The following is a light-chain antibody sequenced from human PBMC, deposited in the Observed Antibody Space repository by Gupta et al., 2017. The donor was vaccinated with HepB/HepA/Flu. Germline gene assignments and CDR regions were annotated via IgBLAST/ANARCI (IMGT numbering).Light chain of an antibody. J-gene: IGKJ2*01. CDR1: QSVSSN. Sequence: ELVMPQSPATLSVSTGERATLSCRASQSVSSNLAWYQQKPGQAPRLLIYGASTRATGIPARFSGSGSGTEFTLTISSLQSEDFAVYYCQQYNNCPQAFGQGTKLEIK. V-gene: IGKV3-15*01. CDR3: QQYNNCPQA. CDR2: GAS.